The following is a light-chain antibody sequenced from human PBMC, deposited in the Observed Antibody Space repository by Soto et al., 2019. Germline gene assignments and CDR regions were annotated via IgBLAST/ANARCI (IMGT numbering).Light chain of an antibody. CDR1: SSDVGTYNL. CDR3: TSFARGSTLV. J-gene: IGLJ3*02. V-gene: IGLV2-23*01. Sequence: QSVLTQPAAVSGSPGQSITISCTGTSSDVGTYNLVSWYQQYPGKAPKLMIYATSKRPSGVSNRFSGSKSGDTASLTISGLQAEDEADYYCTSFARGSTLVSGEGTKVTVL. CDR2: ATS.